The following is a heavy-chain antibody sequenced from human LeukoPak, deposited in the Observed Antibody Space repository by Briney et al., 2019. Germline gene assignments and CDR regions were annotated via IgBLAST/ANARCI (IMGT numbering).Heavy chain of an antibody. CDR2: ISDSGGRT. Sequence: GGSLRLSCAASGFTFSNYAMSWVRQAPGKGLEWVSAISDSGGRTCDLDSVRGRFTISRDNSKNTLYLQVNSLRAEDTAVYYCAKHFGSGTYYNFLDFWGQGTLVTVSS. D-gene: IGHD3-10*01. V-gene: IGHV3-23*01. CDR1: GFTFSNYA. CDR3: AKHFGSGTYYNFLDF. J-gene: IGHJ4*02.